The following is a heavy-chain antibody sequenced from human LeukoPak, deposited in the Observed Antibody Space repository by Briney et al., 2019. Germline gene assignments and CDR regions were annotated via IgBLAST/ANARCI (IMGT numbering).Heavy chain of an antibody. CDR1: GFTFSSYA. V-gene: IGHV3-23*01. D-gene: IGHD1-20*01. Sequence: PGGSLRLSCAASGFTFSSYAMSWVRQAPGEGLEWVSAISGSGGSTYYADSVKGRFTISRDNSKNTLYLQMNSLRAEDTAVYYCAKSGITGLNSLYYYMEVWGKGTTVTVSS. CDR2: ISGSGGST. J-gene: IGHJ6*03. CDR3: AKSGITGLNSLYYYMEV.